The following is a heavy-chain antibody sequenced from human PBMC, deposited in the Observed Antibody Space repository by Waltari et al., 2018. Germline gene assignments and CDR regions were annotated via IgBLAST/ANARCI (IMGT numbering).Heavy chain of an antibody. CDR1: GGSISIYY. CDR2: IYHSGST. V-gene: IGHV4-59*12. D-gene: IGHD6-19*01. J-gene: IGHJ4*02. CDR3: ASYSSGWIFDY. Sequence: QFQLQESGPGLVKPSETLSLTCTVSGGSISIYYWSWIRQPPGKGLEWIGEIYHSGSTNYNPSLKSRVTISGDKSKNQFSLKLSSVTAADTAVYYCASYSSGWIFDYWGQGTLVTVSS.